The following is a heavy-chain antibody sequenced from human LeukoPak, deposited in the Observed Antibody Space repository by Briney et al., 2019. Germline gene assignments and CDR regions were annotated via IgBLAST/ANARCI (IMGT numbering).Heavy chain of an antibody. V-gene: IGHV3-23*01. D-gene: IGHD3-9*01. Sequence: SGGSLRLSCAASGFTFSSYTMNWVRQAPGKGLEWVSSISGNGDNTFYADSVKGRFTISRDNSKNTVYLQMNSLRAEDTAVYYCAKATRYFDWLPDYWGQGTLVTVSS. J-gene: IGHJ4*02. CDR1: GFTFSSYT. CDR2: ISGNGDNT. CDR3: AKATRYFDWLPDY.